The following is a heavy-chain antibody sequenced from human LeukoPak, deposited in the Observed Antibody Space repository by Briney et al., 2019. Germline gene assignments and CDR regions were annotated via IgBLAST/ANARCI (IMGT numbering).Heavy chain of an antibody. V-gene: IGHV1-8*01. J-gene: IGHJ5*01. Sequence: ASVKVSCKASGYTFTSYDINWVRQATGQGLEWMGWMNPNSGDTGYAQKFQGRVTMTRNTSISTAYMELSSLTSDDTAVFYCARTGMGGNVWMDSWGQGTLVTVPS. CDR3: ARTGMGGNVWMDS. D-gene: IGHD1-26*01. CDR2: MNPNSGDT. CDR1: GYTFTSYD.